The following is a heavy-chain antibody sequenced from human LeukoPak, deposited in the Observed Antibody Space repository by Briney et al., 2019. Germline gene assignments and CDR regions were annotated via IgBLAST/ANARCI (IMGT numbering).Heavy chain of an antibody. CDR1: GFTFSSYA. CDR2: ISGSGDST. Sequence: GGSLRLSCAASGFTFSSYAMSWVRQAPGKGLEWVSSISGSGDSTPYADSVKGRFTIPRDNSKNTPYLQMNSLRAEDTAVYYCAISVNSAQYSYGHWGQGTLVTVSS. D-gene: IGHD2/OR15-2a*01. J-gene: IGHJ4*02. CDR3: AISVNSAQYSYGH. V-gene: IGHV3-23*01.